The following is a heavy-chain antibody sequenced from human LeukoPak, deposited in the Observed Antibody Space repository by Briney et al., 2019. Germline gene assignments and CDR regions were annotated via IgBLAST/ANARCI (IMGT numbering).Heavy chain of an antibody. CDR2: IGASGLNT. CDR3: AKNWDDYDSSGPIDH. D-gene: IGHD3-22*01. CDR1: GFSFSASA. V-gene: IGHV3-23*01. Sequence: GGSLRLSCAASGFSFSASAMSWVRQAPGKGLGWVSGIGASGLNTSYADTVKGRLTISRDNSNNAVYLQLYRLRVDDPAVYYCAKNWDDYDSSGPIDHWGQGALVSVSS. J-gene: IGHJ4*02.